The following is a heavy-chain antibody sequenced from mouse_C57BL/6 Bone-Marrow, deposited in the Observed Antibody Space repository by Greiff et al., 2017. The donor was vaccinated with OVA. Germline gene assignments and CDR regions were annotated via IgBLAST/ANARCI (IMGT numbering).Heavy chain of an antibody. V-gene: IGHV5-9-1*02. CDR3: TRVLYGSSSFAY. D-gene: IGHD1-1*01. J-gene: IGHJ3*01. CDR1: GFTFSSYA. Sequence: EVQLVESGEGLVKPGGSLKLSCAASGFTFSSYAMSWVRQTPEKRLEWVAYISSGGDYIYYADTVKGRFTISRDNARNTLYLQMSSLKSEDTAMYYCTRVLYGSSSFAYWGQGTLVTVSA. CDR2: ISSGGDYI.